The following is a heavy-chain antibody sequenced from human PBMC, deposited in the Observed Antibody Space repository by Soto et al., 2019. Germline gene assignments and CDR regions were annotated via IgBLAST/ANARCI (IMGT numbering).Heavy chain of an antibody. CDR2: IIPILGIA. CDR3: AAYGDYYYYGMDV. D-gene: IGHD4-17*01. CDR1: GGTFSSYT. J-gene: IGHJ6*02. V-gene: IGHV1-69*02. Sequence: QVQLVQSGAEVKKPGSSVKVSCKASGGTFSSYTISWVRQAPGQGLEWMGRIIPILGIANYAQKFQGRVTITADKSTSTAYMELSSLRSEDTAVYYCAAYGDYYYYGMDVWGQGTTVTVSS.